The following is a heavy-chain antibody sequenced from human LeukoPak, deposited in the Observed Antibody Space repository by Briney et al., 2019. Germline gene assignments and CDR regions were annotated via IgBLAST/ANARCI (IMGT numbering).Heavy chain of an antibody. J-gene: IGHJ4*02. Sequence: ASVKVSCKASGGTFSSYAISWVRQAPGQGLEWMGGIIPIFGTANYAQKFQGRVTITADESTSTAYMELSSLRSEDTAVYYCARVSKRSLGYCSGGSCYYGGYWGQGTLVTVSP. CDR1: GGTFSSYA. D-gene: IGHD2-15*01. CDR2: IIPIFGTA. CDR3: ARVSKRSLGYCSGGSCYYGGY. V-gene: IGHV1-69*01.